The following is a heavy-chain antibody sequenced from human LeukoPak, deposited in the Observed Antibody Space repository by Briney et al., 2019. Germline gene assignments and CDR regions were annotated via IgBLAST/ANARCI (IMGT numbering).Heavy chain of an antibody. CDR3: AGRVYYDSSGPVEPFDY. CDR2: ISYDGSNK. D-gene: IGHD3-22*01. CDR1: GFTFSSYA. V-gene: IGHV3-30-3*01. J-gene: IGHJ4*02. Sequence: PGRSLRLSCAASGFTFSSYAMHWVRQVPGKGLEWVAVISYDGSNKYYADSVKGRFTISRDNSKNTLYLQMNSLRAEDTAVYYCAGRVYYDSSGPVEPFDYWGQGTLVTVSS.